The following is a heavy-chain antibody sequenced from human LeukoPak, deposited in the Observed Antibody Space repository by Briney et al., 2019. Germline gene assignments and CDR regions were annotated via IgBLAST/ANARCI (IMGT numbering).Heavy chain of an antibody. CDR2: INPNSDGT. J-gene: IGHJ4*02. Sequence: ASVKVSCKASGYTFTGYYIHGVRQAPGQGLEWMGWINPNSDGTNYAQKFQGRVTMTSDTSISTAYMELSRLRSDDTAFYYCARDLDVYPYYFDFWGQGTLVTVSS. CDR3: ARDLDVYPYYFDF. CDR1: GYTFTGYY. D-gene: IGHD3-10*02. V-gene: IGHV1-2*02.